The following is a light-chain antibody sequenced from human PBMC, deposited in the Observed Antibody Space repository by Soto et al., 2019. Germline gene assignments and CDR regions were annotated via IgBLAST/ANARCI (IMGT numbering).Light chain of an antibody. J-gene: IGKJ1*01. Sequence: DIHITHSPSSLSSSVLDIFTITCLASQSISTYLNWYQQKPGKAPNLLIYAASSLQSGVPSRFSGSGSATDFTLTISSLQPEDFATYYCQHFNSYPWTFGQGTKVDIK. V-gene: IGKV1-39*01. CDR1: QSISTY. CDR3: QHFNSYPWT. CDR2: AAS.